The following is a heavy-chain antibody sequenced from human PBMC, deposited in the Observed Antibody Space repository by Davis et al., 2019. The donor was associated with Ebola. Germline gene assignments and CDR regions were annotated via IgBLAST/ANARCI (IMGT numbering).Heavy chain of an antibody. D-gene: IGHD4-11*01. CDR2: IYHSGST. CDR1: GAPISPIDC. Sequence: PSETLSLTCAVSGAPISPIDCWRCVRRPQGEGLEWIGEIYHSGSTNYNPSLKSRVTISVDKSKNQFSLKLSSVTAADTAVYYCARDRRATVTTHYGMDVWGQGTTVTVSS. J-gene: IGHJ6*02. V-gene: IGHV4-4*02. CDR3: ARDRRATVTTHYGMDV.